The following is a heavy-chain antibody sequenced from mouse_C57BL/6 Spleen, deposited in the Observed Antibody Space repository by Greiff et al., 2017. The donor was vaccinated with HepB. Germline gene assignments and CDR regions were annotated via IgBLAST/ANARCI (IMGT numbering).Heavy chain of an antibody. D-gene: IGHD2-4*01. V-gene: IGHV2-2*01. J-gene: IGHJ4*01. CDR3: ARGDYDRGYYAMDY. CDR2: IWSGGST. CDR1: GFSLTSYG. Sequence: QVQLQQSGPGLVQPSQSLSITCTVSGFSLTSYGVHWVRQSPGKGLEWLGVIWSGGSTDYNAAFISRLSISKDNSKSQVFFKMNSLQADDTAIYYCARGDYDRGYYAMDYWGQGTSVTVSS.